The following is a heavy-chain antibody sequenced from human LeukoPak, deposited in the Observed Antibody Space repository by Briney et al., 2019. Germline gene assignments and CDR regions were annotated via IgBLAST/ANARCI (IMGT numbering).Heavy chain of an antibody. V-gene: IGHV1-8*01. CDR2: MNPNSGNT. J-gene: IGHJ3*02. CDR1: GYTFTSYD. Sequence: ASVKVSCKASGYTFTSYDINWVRQAPGQGLEWMGWMNPNSGNTGYAQKFQGRVTMTRNTSISTAYMELSSLRSEDTAVYYCARGRGPNSGSLLDAFDIWGQGTMVTVSS. D-gene: IGHD1-26*01. CDR3: ARGRGPNSGSLLDAFDI.